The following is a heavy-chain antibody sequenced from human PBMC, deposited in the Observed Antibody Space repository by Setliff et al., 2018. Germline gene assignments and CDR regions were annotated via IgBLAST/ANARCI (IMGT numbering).Heavy chain of an antibody. D-gene: IGHD6-13*01. CDR2: INPGGGSA. CDR1: GYSFTSYY. Sequence: ASVNVSCKASGYSFTSYYMYWVRQAPGQGLEWMGTINPGGGSASIVEQFQGRLTMTRDTSTSTIYMEFSSLRSDDTAVYYCARAGVAAAGRKGVFEYWGQGTLVTVSS. V-gene: IGHV1-46*01. J-gene: IGHJ4*02. CDR3: ARAGVAAAGRKGVFEY.